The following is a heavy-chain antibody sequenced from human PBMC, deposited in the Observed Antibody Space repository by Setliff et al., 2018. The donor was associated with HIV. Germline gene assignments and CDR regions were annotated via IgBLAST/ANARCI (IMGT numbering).Heavy chain of an antibody. D-gene: IGHD2-2*01. Sequence: SETLSLTCTVSGDSISSYSWNWIRQPPGRGLEWIGYVYASGETDYNPSLKSRVTMSTDTSRNQFFLNLNYATAADTAVYFCARRVLQDSTITSSNWFDSWGQGTLVTVSS. V-gene: IGHV4-4*09. CDR3: ARRVLQDSTITSSNWFDS. J-gene: IGHJ5*01. CDR2: VYASGET. CDR1: GDSISSYS.